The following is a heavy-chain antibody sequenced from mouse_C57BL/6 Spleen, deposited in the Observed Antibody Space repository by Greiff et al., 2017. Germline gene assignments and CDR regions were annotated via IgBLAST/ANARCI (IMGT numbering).Heavy chain of an antibody. CDR1: GYTFTSYW. CDR3: ARSHYDYDGGFAC. CDR2: INPSSGYT. D-gene: IGHD2-4*01. V-gene: IGHV1-7*01. Sequence: VQVVESGAELAKPGASVKLSCKASGYTFTSYWMHWVKQRPGQGLEWIGYINPSSGYTKYNQKFKDKATLTADKSSSTAYMQLSSLTYEDSAVYYCARSHYDYDGGFACWGQGTLVTVSA. J-gene: IGHJ3*01.